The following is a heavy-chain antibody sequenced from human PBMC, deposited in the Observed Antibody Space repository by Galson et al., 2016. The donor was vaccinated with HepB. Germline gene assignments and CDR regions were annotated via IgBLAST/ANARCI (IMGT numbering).Heavy chain of an antibody. V-gene: IGHV1-69*13. CDR2: IIPIFGTA. D-gene: IGHD2-21*02. Sequence: SVKVSCKASGGTFSSYAISWVRQAPGQGLEWMGGIIPIFGTANYAQKLQGRVTITADESTSTAYMELSSLRFEDTAVYYCARDLYCGGDCYLVYWGQGTLVTVSS. CDR1: GGTFSSYA. J-gene: IGHJ4*02. CDR3: ARDLYCGGDCYLVY.